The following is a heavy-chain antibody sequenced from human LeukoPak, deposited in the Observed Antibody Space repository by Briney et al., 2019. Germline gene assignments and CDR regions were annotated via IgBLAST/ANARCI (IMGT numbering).Heavy chain of an antibody. J-gene: IGHJ5*02. D-gene: IGHD2-15*01. V-gene: IGHV4-34*01. CDR2: INHSGST. Sequence: SETLSLTCAVYGGSFSGYYWSWIRQPPGKGLEWIGEINHSGSTNYNPSLKSRVTISVDTSKNQFSLKLSSVTAADTAVYYCARGKIYCSGGSCYFGWFDPWGQGTLVTVPS. CDR1: GGSFSGYY. CDR3: ARGKIYCSGGSCYFGWFDP.